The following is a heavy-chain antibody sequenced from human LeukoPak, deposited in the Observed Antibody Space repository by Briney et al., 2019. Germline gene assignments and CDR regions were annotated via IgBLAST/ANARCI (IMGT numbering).Heavy chain of an antibody. CDR1: GGSFSGYY. J-gene: IGHJ3*02. V-gene: IGHV4-34*01. CDR2: INHSGST. CDR3: ARDTVGATFPGAFDI. Sequence: PSETLSLTCAVYGGSFSGYYWSWIRQPPGKGLEWIGEINHSGSTNYNPSLKSRVTISVDTSKNQFSLKLSSVTAEDTAVYYCARDTVGATFPGAFDIWGQGTMVTVSS. D-gene: IGHD1-26*01.